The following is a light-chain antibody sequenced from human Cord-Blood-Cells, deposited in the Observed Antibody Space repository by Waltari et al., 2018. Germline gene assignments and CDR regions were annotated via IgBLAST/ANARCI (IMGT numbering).Light chain of an antibody. J-gene: IGLJ1*01. V-gene: IGLV2-11*01. CDR2: DVS. CDR1: SSDVGGYNY. Sequence: QSALTQPRSVSGSPGQSVTISCTGTSSDVGGYNYVSWYQQHPGQAPKLMIYDVSKQPSGVPDRFSGSKSGNTASLTISGLQAEDEADYYCCSYAGSYTYVFGTGTKVTVL. CDR3: CSYAGSYTYV.